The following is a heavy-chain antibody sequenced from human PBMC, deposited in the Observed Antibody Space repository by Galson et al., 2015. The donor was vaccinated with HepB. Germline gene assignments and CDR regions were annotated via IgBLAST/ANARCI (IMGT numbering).Heavy chain of an antibody. Sequence: SLRLSCAASGFTFSDYYMSWIRQAPGKGLEWVSYISSSGSTIYYADSVKGRFTISRDNAKNSLYLQMNSLRAEDTAVYYCARDRYGSGSQPFYYYYYYMDVWGKGTTVTVSS. J-gene: IGHJ6*03. V-gene: IGHV3-11*01. CDR1: GFTFSDYY. CDR3: ARDRYGSGSQPFYYYYYYMDV. D-gene: IGHD3-10*01. CDR2: ISSSGSTI.